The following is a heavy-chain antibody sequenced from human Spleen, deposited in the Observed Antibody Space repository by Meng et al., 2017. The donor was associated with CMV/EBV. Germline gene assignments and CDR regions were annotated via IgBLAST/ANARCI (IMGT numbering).Heavy chain of an antibody. CDR1: GGSFSGYY. D-gene: IGHD2-2*02. CDR3: ARLVVVPDDINYFEY. Sequence: SQTLSLTCAVYGGSFSGYYWSWIRQPPGKGLEWIGEINHSGSTNYNPSLKSRVTISVDTSKNQFSLKLSSVTAADTAIYYCARLVVVPDDINYFEYWGQGTLVTVSS. J-gene: IGHJ4*02. V-gene: IGHV4-34*01. CDR2: INHSGST.